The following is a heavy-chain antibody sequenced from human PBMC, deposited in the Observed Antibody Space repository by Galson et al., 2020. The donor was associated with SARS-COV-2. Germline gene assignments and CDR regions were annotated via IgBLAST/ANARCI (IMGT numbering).Heavy chain of an antibody. Sequence: GESLKISCAASGFTFSSYGMHWVRQAPGKGLEWVAVIWYDGSNKYYADSVKGRFTISRDNSKNTLYLQMNSLRAEDTAVYYCAKDREVFGVEYYYGMDVWGQGTTVTVSS. V-gene: IGHV3-33*06. D-gene: IGHD3-3*01. J-gene: IGHJ6*02. CDR1: GFTFSSYG. CDR2: IWYDGSNK. CDR3: AKDREVFGVEYYYGMDV.